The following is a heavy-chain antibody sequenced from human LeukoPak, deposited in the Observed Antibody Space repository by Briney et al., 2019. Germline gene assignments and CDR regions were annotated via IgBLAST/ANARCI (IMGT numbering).Heavy chain of an antibody. J-gene: IGHJ3*02. CDR1: GFSLSTRGMR. D-gene: IGHD6-13*01. CDR2: IDWDDDK. Sequence: SGPTLVNPPQTLTLTCTFSGFSLSTRGMRVSWIRQPPGKALEWLSRIDWDDDKFYSTSLKTRLTISKDTSKNQVVLTMTNMDPVDTATYYCARIGVSSSWYEDAFDIWGQGTMVTVSS. V-gene: IGHV2-70*04. CDR3: ARIGVSSSWYEDAFDI.